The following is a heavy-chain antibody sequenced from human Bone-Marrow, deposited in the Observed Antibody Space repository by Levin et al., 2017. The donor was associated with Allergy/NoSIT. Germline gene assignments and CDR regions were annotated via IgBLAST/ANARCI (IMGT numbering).Heavy chain of an antibody. D-gene: IGHD3-10*01. Sequence: AGGSLRLSCAASGFTFNTYWMHWVRQAPGKGLVWVSRISSDGRTIYADFVKGRFTISRDNAKNTLYLQMNSLRGDDTAVYYCASSVLIWFGSPTDVWGQGTTVTVSS. CDR2: ISSDGRT. CDR3: ASSVLIWFGSPTDV. CDR1: GFTFNTYW. J-gene: IGHJ6*02. V-gene: IGHV3-74*01.